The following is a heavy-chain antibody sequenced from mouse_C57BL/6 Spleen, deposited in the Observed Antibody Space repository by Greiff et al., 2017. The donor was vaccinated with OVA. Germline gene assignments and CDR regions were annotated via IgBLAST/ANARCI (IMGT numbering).Heavy chain of an antibody. CDR2: ISSGSSTI. D-gene: IGHD1-1*01. Sequence: EVTLVESGGGLVKPGGSLTLSCAASGFTFSDYGMHWVRQAPEKGLEWVAYISSGSSTIYYADTVKGRFTISRDNAKNTLFLQMTSLRAEDTAMYYCARREGSSYYYAMDYWGQGTSVTVSS. J-gene: IGHJ4*01. CDR1: GFTFSDYG. V-gene: IGHV5-17*01. CDR3: ARREGSSYYYAMDY.